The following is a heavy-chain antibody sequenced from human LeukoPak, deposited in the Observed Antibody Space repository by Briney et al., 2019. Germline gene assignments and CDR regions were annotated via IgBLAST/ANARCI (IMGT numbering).Heavy chain of an antibody. J-gene: IGHJ4*02. CDR1: GFTFSSYG. CDR2: IRYDGSNK. CDR3: AKAAYISGGARIDH. V-gene: IGHV3-30*02. D-gene: IGHD6-19*01. Sequence: GGSLRLSCAASGFTFSSYGMHWVRQAPGKGLEWVAFIRYDGSNKYYADSVKGRFTISRDNSKNTLYLQMNSLRAEDTAVYYCAKAAYISGGARIDHWGQGTLVTVSS.